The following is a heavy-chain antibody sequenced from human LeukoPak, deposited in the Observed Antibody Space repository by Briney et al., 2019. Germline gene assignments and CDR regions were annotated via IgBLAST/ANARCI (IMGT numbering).Heavy chain of an antibody. V-gene: IGHV4-39*01. Sequence: SETLSLTCTVSGGSTSSSNYYWGWIRHPPGKGLEWIGSIYYSGNTYYNPSLKSRVSISGDTSRNQFSLRLSSVTAADTAVYYCAGSQGGYWTSFDYWGQGTLVTVSS. CDR1: GGSTSSSNYY. CDR2: IYYSGNT. J-gene: IGHJ4*02. CDR3: AGSQGGYWTSFDY. D-gene: IGHD3-22*01.